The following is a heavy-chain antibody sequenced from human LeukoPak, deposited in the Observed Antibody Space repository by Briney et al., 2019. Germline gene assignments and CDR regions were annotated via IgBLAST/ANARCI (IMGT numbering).Heavy chain of an antibody. CDR2: IIPIFGTA. J-gene: IGHJ4*02. CDR1: GGTFSSYA. D-gene: IGHD1-26*01. V-gene: IGHV1-69*13. CDR3: ARDQVVGATQDGSFDY. Sequence: ASVKVSCKASGGTFSSYAISWVRQAPGQGLEWMGGIIPIFGTANYAQKFQGRVTITADESTSTAYMELSSLRSEDTAVYYCARDQVVGATQDGSFDYWGQGTLVTVSS.